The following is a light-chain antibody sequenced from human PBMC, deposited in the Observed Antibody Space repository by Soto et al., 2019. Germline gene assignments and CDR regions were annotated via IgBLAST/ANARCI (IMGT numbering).Light chain of an antibody. CDR3: QQYNSWPRT. CDR2: GAS. Sequence: EIVMTQSPATLSVSPGERATLSCRASQSVSSDLAWYHQKPGQAPRLLIYGASTRATGIPARFSGSGSGTEFTLTINSLQSEDFAVYYCQQYNSWPRTFGHGTKVEIK. J-gene: IGKJ1*01. V-gene: IGKV3-15*01. CDR1: QSVSSD.